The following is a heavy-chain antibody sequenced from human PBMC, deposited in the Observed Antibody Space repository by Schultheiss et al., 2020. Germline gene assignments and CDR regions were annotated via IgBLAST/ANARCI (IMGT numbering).Heavy chain of an antibody. Sequence: GGSLRLSCAASGFAFSSYVLHWVRRAPGKGPEWVSAIGTGGDTYYADSVKGRFTISRDNAKNSLYLQMNSLRAEDTAVYYCARGEGSGWYVSQYYYYYYMDVWGKGTTVTVSS. CDR2: IGTGGDT. J-gene: IGHJ6*03. V-gene: IGHV3-47*02. D-gene: IGHD6-19*01. CDR1: GFAFSSYV. CDR3: ARGEGSGWYVSQYYYYYYMDV.